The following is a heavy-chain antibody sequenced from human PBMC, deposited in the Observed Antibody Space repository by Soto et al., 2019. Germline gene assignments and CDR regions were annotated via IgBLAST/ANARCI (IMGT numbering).Heavy chain of an antibody. D-gene: IGHD2-15*01. CDR2: IYPGDSDT. Sequence: DSLKISCQGSGYSFTSYWIGWVRQMPEKGLEWMGIIYPGDSDTRYSPSFQGQVTISADKSISTAYLQWSSLKASDTVLYYRTRHPYCSGGICSSFDIWGQGTMVTVSS. CDR1: GYSFTSYW. CDR3: TRHPYCSGGICSSFDI. J-gene: IGHJ3*02. V-gene: IGHV5-51*01.